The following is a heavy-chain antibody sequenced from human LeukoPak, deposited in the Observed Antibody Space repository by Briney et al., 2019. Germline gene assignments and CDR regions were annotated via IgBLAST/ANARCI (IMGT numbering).Heavy chain of an antibody. Sequence: GGSLRLSCAASGFTFSNFEMNWVRQGPGNGLELVSYIDFSCFTINYADSVKGRFTISTVNANTSLYLQMIRLRAEDTAVYYCARHLSGVTGYTYGRGIDYWGQGTLVTVSS. V-gene: IGHV3-48*03. CDR1: GFTFSNFE. CDR2: IDFSCFTI. CDR3: ARHLSGVTGYTYGRGIDY. J-gene: IGHJ4*02. D-gene: IGHD5-18*01.